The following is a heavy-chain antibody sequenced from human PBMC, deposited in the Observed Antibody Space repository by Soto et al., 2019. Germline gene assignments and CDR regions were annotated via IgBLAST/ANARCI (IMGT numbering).Heavy chain of an antibody. CDR3: TRGDHLYNDY. J-gene: IGHJ4*02. CDR1: GFPFGNFW. CDR2: INSDGSAT. V-gene: IGHV3-74*01. Sequence: EVHLVESGGGLVQPGGSLRLSCAASGFPFGNFWMHWVRQAPGKGLVWVSRINSDGSATGYADSVRGRLTISRDNAKNTLYLQMNSLRVEDTAVYYCTRGDHLYNDYWGQGTLVTVSS. D-gene: IGHD3-16*01.